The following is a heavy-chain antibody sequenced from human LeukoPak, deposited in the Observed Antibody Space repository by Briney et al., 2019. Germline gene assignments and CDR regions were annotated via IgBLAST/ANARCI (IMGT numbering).Heavy chain of an antibody. CDR1: GGSISSYY. CDR2: IYSSGII. CDR3: ARDTGKSGYPDY. Sequence: PADTLSLTCSVSGGSISSYYWSWIRQPAGKAPEGIGRIYSSGIINYNPSLKSRVTMSLDNSKNQLSLKLSYVTAADTVVYYCARDTGKSGYPDYWGQGTLVTVSS. J-gene: IGHJ4*02. D-gene: IGHD3-3*01. V-gene: IGHV4-4*07.